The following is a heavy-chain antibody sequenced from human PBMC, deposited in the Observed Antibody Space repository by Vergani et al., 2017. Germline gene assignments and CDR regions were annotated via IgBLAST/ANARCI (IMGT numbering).Heavy chain of an antibody. CDR2: INPSSGST. CDR1: GYTFTSYY. D-gene: IGHD6-19*01. CDR3: ARDPLIAVAGTTYYYYGMDV. V-gene: IGHV1-46*01. J-gene: IGHJ6*02. Sequence: QVQLVQSGAEVKKPGASVKVSCKASGYTFTSYYMHWVRQAPGQGLEWMGIINPSSGSTSYAQKFQGRVTMTRDTSTSTVYMELSSLRSEDTAVYYCARDPLIAVAGTTYYYYGMDVWGQGTTVTVSS.